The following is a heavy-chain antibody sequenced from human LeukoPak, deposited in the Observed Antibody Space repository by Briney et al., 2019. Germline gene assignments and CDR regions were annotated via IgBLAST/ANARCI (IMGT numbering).Heavy chain of an antibody. CDR3: ARGPPGSSSYFDY. CDR1: GYTFTSYD. D-gene: IGHD6-6*01. J-gene: IGHJ4*02. CDR2: MNPNSGNT. Sequence: VASVKVSCKASGYTFTSYDINWVRQATGQGLEWMGWMNPNSGNTGYAQKFQGRVTMTRNTSISTAYMELSSLKSEDTAVYYCARGPPGSSSYFDYWAQGPLVTVSS. V-gene: IGHV1-8*01.